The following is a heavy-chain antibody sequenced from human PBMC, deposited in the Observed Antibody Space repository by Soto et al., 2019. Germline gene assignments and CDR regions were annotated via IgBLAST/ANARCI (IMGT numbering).Heavy chain of an antibody. D-gene: IGHD2-2*01. CDR2: VRSKANSYAT. V-gene: IGHV3-73*02. CDR1: GFTFSGSA. Sequence: EVQLVESGGGLVQPGGSLKLSCAVSGFTFSGSAIHWVRQASGKGLEWVGRVRSKANSYATEYGESVKGRVTISRDDSKNTAYLQMNSLKTDDTAVYYYVPLSYLSRQSPNFDHWGQGTLVTVSS. J-gene: IGHJ4*02. CDR3: VPLSYLSRQSPNFDH.